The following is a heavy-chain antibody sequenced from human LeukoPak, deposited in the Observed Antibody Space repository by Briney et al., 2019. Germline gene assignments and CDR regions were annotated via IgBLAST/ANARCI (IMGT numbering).Heavy chain of an antibody. CDR2: IWYDGSNK. CDR1: GFTFSSYG. V-gene: IGHV3-33*01. D-gene: IGHD3-10*01. J-gene: IGHJ4*01. Sequence: GGSLRLSCAASGFTFSSYGMHWVRQAPGKGLEWVAVIWYDGSNKYYADSVKGRFTISRDNADNTLYLDMNNLRAEDTAIYYCARTLGGYDSSGIDYWGQGTLVTVSS. CDR3: ARTLGGYDSSGIDY.